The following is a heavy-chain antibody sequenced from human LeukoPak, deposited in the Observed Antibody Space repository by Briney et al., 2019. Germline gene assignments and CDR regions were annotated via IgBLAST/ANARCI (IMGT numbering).Heavy chain of an antibody. J-gene: IGHJ3*02. CDR2: IWYDGSNK. Sequence: GGSLRLSCAASGFTFSSYGMHWVRQAPGKGLEWVAVIWYDGSNKYYADSVKGRFTISRDNSKNTLYLQMNSLRAEDTAVYYCARVPPNYDILTGYSDAFDIWGQGTMVTVSS. CDR3: ARVPPNYDILTGYSDAFDI. CDR1: GFTFSSYG. V-gene: IGHV3-33*01. D-gene: IGHD3-9*01.